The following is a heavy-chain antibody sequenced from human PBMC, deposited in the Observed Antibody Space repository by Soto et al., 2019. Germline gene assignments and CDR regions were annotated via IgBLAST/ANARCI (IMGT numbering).Heavy chain of an antibody. D-gene: IGHD3-22*01. CDR3: ARDRDYYDSSGLLDY. CDR2: ISYDGSNK. J-gene: IGHJ4*02. CDR1: GFTFSSYA. V-gene: IGHV3-30-3*01. Sequence: QVQLVESGGGVVQPGRSLRLSCAASGFTFSSYAMHWVRQAPGKGLEWVAVISYDGSNKYYADSVKGRFTISRDNSKNTLYLQMNSLGAEDTAVYYCARDRDYYDSSGLLDYWGQGTLVTVSS.